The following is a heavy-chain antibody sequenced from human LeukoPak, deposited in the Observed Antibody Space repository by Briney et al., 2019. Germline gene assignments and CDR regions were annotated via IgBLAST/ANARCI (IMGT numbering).Heavy chain of an antibody. Sequence: SETLSLTCAVSGGSISSGGYSWSWIRQPPGKGLEWIGYIYYSGSTYYNPSLKSRVTISVDTSKNQFSLKLSSVTAADTAVYYCAGADSGVTTGLFYYYMDVWGKGTTVTVSS. CDR3: AGADSGVTTGLFYYYMDV. V-gene: IGHV4-30-4*07. CDR2: IYYSGST. D-gene: IGHD4-11*01. J-gene: IGHJ6*03. CDR1: GGSISSGGYS.